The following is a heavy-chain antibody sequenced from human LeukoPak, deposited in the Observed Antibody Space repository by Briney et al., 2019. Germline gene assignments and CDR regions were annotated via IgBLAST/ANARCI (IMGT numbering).Heavy chain of an antibody. Sequence: SQTLSLTCAISGDSVSSNSAAWNWSRQSPSRGLEWLGRTYYRSKWYNDYAVSVKSRITINPDTSKNQLSLQLNSGTPEDTAVYYCARVQLDYTGTTCHFDYWGQGTLVTVSS. D-gene: IGHD1-1*01. V-gene: IGHV6-1*01. CDR3: ARVQLDYTGTTCHFDY. J-gene: IGHJ4*02. CDR2: TYYRSKWYN. CDR1: GDSVSSNSAA.